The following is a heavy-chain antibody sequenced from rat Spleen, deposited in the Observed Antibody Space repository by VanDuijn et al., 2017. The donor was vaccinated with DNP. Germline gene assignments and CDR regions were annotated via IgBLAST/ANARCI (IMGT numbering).Heavy chain of an antibody. J-gene: IGHJ2*01. CDR3: ARPPYGTYGDY. V-gene: IGHV5-17*01. CDR2: IIYDGSST. CDR1: GFTFSDYA. Sequence: EVRLVESGGGLVQPGRSLKLSCAASGFTFSDYAMAWVRQAPKKGLEWVATIIYDGSSTYYRDSVKGRFTISRDNAKSTLYLQMDSLRSEDTATYYCARPPYGTYGDYWGQGVMVTVSS. D-gene: IGHD2-1*01.